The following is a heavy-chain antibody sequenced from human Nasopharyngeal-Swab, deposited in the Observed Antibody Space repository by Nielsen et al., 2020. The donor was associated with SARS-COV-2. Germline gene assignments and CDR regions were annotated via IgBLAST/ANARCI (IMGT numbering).Heavy chain of an antibody. D-gene: IGHD3-10*01. Sequence: ASVKVSCKASGYTFTSYDINWVRQATGQGLEWMGWMNPNSGNTGYAQKFQGRVTMTTNTSISTAYMELSSLRSEDTAVYYCARASLLWFGELNYWGQGTLVTVTS. CDR1: GYTFTSYD. CDR2: MNPNSGNT. V-gene: IGHV1-8*01. CDR3: ARASLLWFGELNY. J-gene: IGHJ4*02.